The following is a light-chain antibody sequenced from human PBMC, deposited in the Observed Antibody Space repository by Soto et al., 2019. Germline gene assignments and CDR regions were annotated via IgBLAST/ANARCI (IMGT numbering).Light chain of an antibody. V-gene: IGKV3-20*01. CDR3: LQNSDYPPT. CDR2: GAS. Sequence: EHGFSPAPGNPSFSPGGRATLSRRASQSVSSSYLAWYQQKPGQAPRLLIYGASSRATGIPDRFSGSGSGTDFTLTISSLQPEDFATYYCLQNSDYPPTFGPGTKVDI. J-gene: IGKJ3*01. CDR1: QSVSSSY.